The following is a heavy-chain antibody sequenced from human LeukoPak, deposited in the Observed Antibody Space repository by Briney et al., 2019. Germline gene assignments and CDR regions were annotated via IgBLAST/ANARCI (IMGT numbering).Heavy chain of an antibody. Sequence: SETLSLTCTVSGGSISTYYWSWIRKPPGKGLRWIGYIYYSGSTNYNPSLKSRVTISVDTSKNQFSLKLSSVTAADTAVYYCARAPSAKNSSPYFFDYWGQGTLVTVSS. CDR1: GGSISTYY. V-gene: IGHV4-59*01. D-gene: IGHD6-6*01. CDR3: ARAPSAKNSSPYFFDY. J-gene: IGHJ4*02. CDR2: IYYSGST.